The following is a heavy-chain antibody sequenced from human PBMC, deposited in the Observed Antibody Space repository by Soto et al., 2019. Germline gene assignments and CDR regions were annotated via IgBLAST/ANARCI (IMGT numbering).Heavy chain of an antibody. Sequence: EGYLVESGGGLVQPGGSLRLSCAASGFIFSSYWMSWVRQTPGKGLEWVANIKEDGNEKYYVESVKGRFTISRDHTKNLLFLQMNTLGVEDTVIYYCARALDYGGSFDSWGRGALVTVSS. V-gene: IGHV3-7*01. D-gene: IGHD4-17*01. CDR3: ARALDYGGSFDS. CDR2: IKEDGNEK. J-gene: IGHJ5*01. CDR1: GFIFSSYW.